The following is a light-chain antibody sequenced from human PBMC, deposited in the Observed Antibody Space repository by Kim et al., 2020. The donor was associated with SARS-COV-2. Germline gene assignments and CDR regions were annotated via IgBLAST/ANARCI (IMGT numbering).Light chain of an antibody. CDR2: EVS. J-gene: IGLJ2*01. CDR3: CSYAGSSTLV. Sequence: GQSMTTSCTGTSSDVGSYNLVSWYQQHPGKAPKLMIYEVSKRPSGVSNRFSGSKSGNTASLTISGLQAEDEADYYCCSYAGSSTLVFGGGTKLTVL. CDR1: SSDVGSYNL. V-gene: IGLV2-23*02.